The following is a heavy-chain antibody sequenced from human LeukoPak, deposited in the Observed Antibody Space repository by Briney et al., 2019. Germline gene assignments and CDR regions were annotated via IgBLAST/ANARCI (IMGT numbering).Heavy chain of an antibody. CDR3: ASQESSGWYGWPFDY. Sequence: PSETLSLTCTVSGGSISSYYWSWIRQPPGKGLEWIGYIYYSGSTNYNPSLKSRVTISVDTSKNQFSLKLSSVTAADTAVYYCASQESSGWYGWPFDYWGQGTLVTVSS. CDR1: GGSISSYY. V-gene: IGHV4-59*01. CDR2: IYYSGST. J-gene: IGHJ4*02. D-gene: IGHD6-19*01.